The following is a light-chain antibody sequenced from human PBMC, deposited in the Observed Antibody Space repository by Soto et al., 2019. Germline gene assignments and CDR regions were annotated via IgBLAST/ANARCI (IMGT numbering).Light chain of an antibody. CDR1: QSVGSN. V-gene: IGKV3-20*01. J-gene: IGKJ1*01. CDR3: QQYGSSGT. Sequence: EIVMTQSPATLSVSPGERVTLSCRARQSVGSNLAWYQQKPGQAPRLLIYGASNRATGIPDRFSGSGSGTDFTLTISRLEPEDFAVYYCQQYGSSGTFGQGTKV. CDR2: GAS.